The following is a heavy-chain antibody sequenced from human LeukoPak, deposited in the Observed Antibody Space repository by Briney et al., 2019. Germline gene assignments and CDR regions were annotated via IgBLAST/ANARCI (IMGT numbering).Heavy chain of an antibody. D-gene: IGHD3-22*01. CDR1: GYTFTSYY. CDR3: ARGRITDYYDSSGFSPRDY. CDR2: INPSGAST. J-gene: IGHJ4*02. V-gene: IGHV1-46*01. Sequence: ASVKVSCKAPGYTFTSYYIHWVRQAPGQGLEWMGIINPSGASTGYAQKFQGRFTMTGDMSTSTVYMELSSLRSEDTAVYFCARGRITDYYDSSGFSPRDYWGQGTLVTVSA.